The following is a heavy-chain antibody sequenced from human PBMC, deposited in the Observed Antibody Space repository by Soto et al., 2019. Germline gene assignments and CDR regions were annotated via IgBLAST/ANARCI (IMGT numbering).Heavy chain of an antibody. CDR3: ARVSYSSGWYGTTVTATKRYYFDY. J-gene: IGHJ4*02. CDR2: IYYSGST. Sequence: PSETLSLTCTVSGVSISSGGYYWSWIRQHPGKGLEWIGYIYYSGSTYYNPSLKSRVTISVDTSKNQFSLKLSSVTAADTAVYYCARVSYSSGWYGTTVTATKRYYFDYWGQGTLVTVSS. D-gene: IGHD6-19*01. V-gene: IGHV4-31*03. CDR1: GVSISSGGYY.